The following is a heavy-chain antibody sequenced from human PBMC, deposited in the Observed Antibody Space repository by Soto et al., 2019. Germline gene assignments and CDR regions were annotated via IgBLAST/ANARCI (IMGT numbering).Heavy chain of an antibody. V-gene: IGHV3-21*01. CDR3: ARARPAYCGGDCYSEYFQH. Sequence: EVQLVESGGGLVKPGGSLRLSCAASGFTFSSYSMNWVRQAPGKGLEWVSSISSSSSYIYYADSVKGRFTISRDNAKNSLYLQMNSLRAEATAVYYCARARPAYCGGDCYSEYFQHWGQGTLVTVSS. CDR1: GFTFSSYS. J-gene: IGHJ1*01. D-gene: IGHD2-21*02. CDR2: ISSSSSYI.